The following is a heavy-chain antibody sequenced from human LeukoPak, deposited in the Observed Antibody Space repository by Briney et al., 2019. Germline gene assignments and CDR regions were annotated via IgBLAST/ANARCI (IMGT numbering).Heavy chain of an antibody. CDR1: GGSISSYY. CDR2: IYYSGST. D-gene: IGHD2-2*01. CDR3: ARGGDIVVVPAAIRFDP. V-gene: IGHV4-59*01. Sequence: KPSETLSLTCTVSGGSISSYYWSWIRQPPGKGLEWIGYIYYSGSTTYNPSLKSRVTISVDTSKNQFSLKLSSVTAADTAVYYCARGGDIVVVPAAIRFDPWGQGTLVTVSS. J-gene: IGHJ5*02.